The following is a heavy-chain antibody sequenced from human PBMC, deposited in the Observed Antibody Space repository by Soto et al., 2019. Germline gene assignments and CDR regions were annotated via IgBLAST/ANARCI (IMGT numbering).Heavy chain of an antibody. CDR3: AREGLAAMRGDAFDI. CDR2: IWYDGSNK. Sequence: QVQLVESGGGVVQPGRSLRLSCAASGFTFSSYGMHWVRQAPGKGLEWVAVIWYDGSNKYYADSVKGRFTISRDNSKNTLDLQMNSLRAEDTAVYYCAREGLAAMRGDAFDIWGQGTMVTVSS. J-gene: IGHJ3*02. D-gene: IGHD2-2*01. CDR1: GFTFSSYG. V-gene: IGHV3-33*01.